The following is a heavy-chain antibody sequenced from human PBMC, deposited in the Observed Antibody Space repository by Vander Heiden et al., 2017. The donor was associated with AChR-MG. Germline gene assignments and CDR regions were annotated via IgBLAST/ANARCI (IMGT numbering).Heavy chain of an antibody. Sequence: QITLKESGPTLVKPTQTLTLTCTFPGFSLSTSRVGVGWMRQPPGKALEWLALIYWDDDKRYSPSLKSRLTITKDTSKNQVVLTLTNVDPVDTATYYCAHGNGGGSHYFHFWGPGTLVTVSS. V-gene: IGHV2-5*02. J-gene: IGHJ4*02. CDR3: AHGNGGGSHYFHF. CDR1: GFSLSTSRVG. CDR2: IYWDDDK. D-gene: IGHD2-8*01.